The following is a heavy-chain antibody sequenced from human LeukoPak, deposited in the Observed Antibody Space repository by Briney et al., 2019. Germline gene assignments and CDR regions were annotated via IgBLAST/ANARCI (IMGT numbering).Heavy chain of an antibody. J-gene: IGHJ4*02. Sequence: SETLSLTCTVSGGSISSYYWSWIRQPPGKGLEWIGYIYYSGSTNYNPSLKSRVTISVDTSKSQFSLKLSSVTAADTAVYYCARHLDYDFWSGYCFDYWGQGTLVTVSS. V-gene: IGHV4-59*08. CDR2: IYYSGST. D-gene: IGHD3-3*01. CDR1: GGSISSYY. CDR3: ARHLDYDFWSGYCFDY.